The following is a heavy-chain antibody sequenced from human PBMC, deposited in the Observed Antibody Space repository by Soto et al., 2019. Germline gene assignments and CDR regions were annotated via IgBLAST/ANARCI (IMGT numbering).Heavy chain of an antibody. CDR2: IWYDGSNQ. Sequence: PGGSLRLSCAAYGFTFSSYGMHWVRQTPGKGLEWVAVIWYDGSNQYHGDSVKGRFTISRDNSKNTLYLQMNSLRAEDTAVYFCAREKTPGYFDFSGQGTLVTVSS. J-gene: IGHJ4*02. CDR3: AREKTPGYFDF. D-gene: IGHD3-10*01. CDR1: GFTFSSYG. V-gene: IGHV3-33*01.